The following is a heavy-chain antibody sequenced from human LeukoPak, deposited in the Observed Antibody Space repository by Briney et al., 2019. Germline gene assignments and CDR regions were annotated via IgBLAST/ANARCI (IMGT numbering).Heavy chain of an antibody. CDR3: ARDGGYDLYHFDY. Sequence: GASVKVSCKASGYPFSTYGIIWVRQAPGHGLEWMGWISAYNGDTKYAQKVQGRVTMTTDTSTSTAYMELRSLRSDDTAVYYCARDGGYDLYHFDYWGQGTLVTVSS. V-gene: IGHV1-18*01. CDR2: ISAYNGDT. D-gene: IGHD5-12*01. CDR1: GYPFSTYG. J-gene: IGHJ4*02.